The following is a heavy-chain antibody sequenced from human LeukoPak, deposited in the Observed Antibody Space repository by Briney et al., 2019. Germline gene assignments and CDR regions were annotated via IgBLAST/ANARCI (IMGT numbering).Heavy chain of an antibody. D-gene: IGHD3-9*01. CDR2: INHSGST. CDR3: ARTSCDYDILTGYYN. CDR1: GGSFSGYY. V-gene: IGHV4-34*01. J-gene: IGHJ4*02. Sequence: PSETLSLTCAVYGGSFSGYYWSWIRQPPGKGLEWIGEINHSGSTNYNPSLKSRVTISVDTSKNQFSLKLSSVTAADTAVYYCARTSCDYDILTGYYNWGQGTLVTVSS.